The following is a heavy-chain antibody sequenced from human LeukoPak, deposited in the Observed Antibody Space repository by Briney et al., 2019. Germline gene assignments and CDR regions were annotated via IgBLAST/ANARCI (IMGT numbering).Heavy chain of an antibody. D-gene: IGHD1-14*01. J-gene: IGHJ5*02. CDR3: ARDRTIYTPNWFDP. CDR1: GYTFTSYG. V-gene: IGHV1-18*01. Sequence: ASVTVSCKASGYTFTSYGISWVRQAPGQGLEWMGWISAYNGNTNYAQKLQGRVTMTTDTSTSTAYMELRSLRSDDTAVYYCARDRTIYTPNWFDPWGQGTLVTVSS. CDR2: ISAYNGNT.